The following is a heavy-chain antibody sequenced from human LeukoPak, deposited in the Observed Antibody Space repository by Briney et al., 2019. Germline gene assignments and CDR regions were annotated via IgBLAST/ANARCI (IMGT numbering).Heavy chain of an antibody. CDR1: GYTFTSYA. CDR3: ARDHYHYDFWSGYYTALDY. J-gene: IGHJ4*02. Sequence: ASVKVSCKASGYTFTSYAMHWVRQAPGQRLEWMGWINAGNGNTKYSQEFQGRVTITRDTSASTAYMELSSLRSEDMAVYYCARDHYHYDFWSGYYTALDYWGQGTLVTVSS. V-gene: IGHV1-3*03. D-gene: IGHD3-3*01. CDR2: INAGNGNT.